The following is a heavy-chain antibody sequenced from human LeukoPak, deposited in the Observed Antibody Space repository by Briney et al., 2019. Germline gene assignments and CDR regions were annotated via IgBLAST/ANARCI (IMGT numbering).Heavy chain of an antibody. Sequence: ASVTVSCKASGYTFTSYYMHWVRQAPGQGLEWMGIINPSGGSTSYAQKFQGRVTITTDESTSTAYMELSSLRSEDTAVYYCARGRGGVAATTRAFDIWGQGTMVTVSS. CDR1: GYTFTSYY. J-gene: IGHJ3*02. CDR3: ARGRGGVAATTRAFDI. V-gene: IGHV1-46*01. CDR2: INPSGGST. D-gene: IGHD2-15*01.